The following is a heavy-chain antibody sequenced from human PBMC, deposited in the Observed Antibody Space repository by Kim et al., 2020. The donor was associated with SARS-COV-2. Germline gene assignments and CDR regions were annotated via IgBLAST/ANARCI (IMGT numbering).Heavy chain of an antibody. CDR3: ARDRSLDY. CDR2: SGST. V-gene: IGHV4-59*01. Sequence: SGSTNYTPSLKSRVTIAVDTSKNQFSLKLSSVTAADTAVYYCARDRSLDYWGQGTLVTVSS. J-gene: IGHJ4*02.